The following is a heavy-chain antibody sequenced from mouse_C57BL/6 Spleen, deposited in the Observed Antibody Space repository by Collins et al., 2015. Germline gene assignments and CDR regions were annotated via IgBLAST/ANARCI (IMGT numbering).Heavy chain of an antibody. CDR1: GYTFTSYW. CDR3: ARHPLAS. J-gene: IGHJ3*02. CDR2: IDPSDSYT. Sequence: QVQLQQPGAELVKPGASVKLSCKASGYTFTSYWMQWVKQRPGQGLEWIGEIDPSDSYTNYNQKFKGKATLTVDTSSSTAYMQLSSLTSEDSAVYYCARHPLASWGQGTLVTVSA. V-gene: IGHV1-50*01.